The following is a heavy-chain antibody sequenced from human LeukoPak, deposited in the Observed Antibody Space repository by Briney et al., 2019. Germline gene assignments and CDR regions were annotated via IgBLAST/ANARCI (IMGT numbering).Heavy chain of an antibody. V-gene: IGHV4-61*01. J-gene: IGHJ6*02. Sequence: SETLSLTCTVSGGSVSSGSYYWSWIRQPPGKGLEWIGYIYYSGSTNYNPSLKSRVTISVDTSKNQFSLKLSSVTAADTAVYYSARLDYDYYYGMDVWGQGTTVTASS. CDR2: IYYSGST. CDR1: GGSVSSGSYY. CDR3: ARLDYDYYYGMDV.